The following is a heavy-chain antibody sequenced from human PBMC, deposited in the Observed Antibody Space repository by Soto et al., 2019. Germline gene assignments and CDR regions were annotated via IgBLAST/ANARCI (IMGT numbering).Heavy chain of an antibody. J-gene: IGHJ6*04. Sequence: SETLSLTCTVSGGSISNYYWSWIRQPPGKGLQWIGYIYYSGRTNYNPSLESRVTMSVDTSKNQFSLNLSSVTAADTAVYYFARGGRSAYYYGMAVWGTGTTVTVSS. V-gene: IGHV4-59*01. CDR2: IYYSGRT. CDR3: ARGGRSAYYYGMAV. CDR1: GGSISNYY.